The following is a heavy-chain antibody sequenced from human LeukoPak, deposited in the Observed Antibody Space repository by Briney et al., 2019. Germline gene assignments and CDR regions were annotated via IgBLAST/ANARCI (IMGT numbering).Heavy chain of an antibody. CDR2: IYTGGST. V-gene: IGHV3-66*02. J-gene: IGHJ6*03. D-gene: IGHD3-22*01. CDR3: ATYYSDTSVSSRDYSYYYMNV. Sequence: GGSLRLSCAASGFTVSSHYMSWVRQAPGKGLEWVSLIYTGGSTYYADSVKGRFAISRENSKNTLFLHLSSLRPEDTAVYYCATYYSDTSVSSRDYSYYYMNVWGKGTTVTISS. CDR1: GFTVSSHY.